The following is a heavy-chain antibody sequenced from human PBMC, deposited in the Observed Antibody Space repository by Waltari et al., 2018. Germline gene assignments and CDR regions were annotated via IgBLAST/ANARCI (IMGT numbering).Heavy chain of an antibody. CDR1: GSDYW. CDR2: VKSDGTSP. CDR3: TTNPPGY. Sequence: EVQLVASGGGLVQRGGSLRLSCADSGSDYWMDWVRQAPGKGLMWVSRVKSDGTSPTYADSVKGRFTVSRDSAKNMLYLQMNSLRAEDTAVYYCTTNPPGYWGQGTLVTVSS. V-gene: IGHV3-74*01. J-gene: IGHJ4*02.